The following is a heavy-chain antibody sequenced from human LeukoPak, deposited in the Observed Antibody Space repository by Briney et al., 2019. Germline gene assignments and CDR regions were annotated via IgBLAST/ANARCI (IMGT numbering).Heavy chain of an antibody. CDR2: INSDGSST. Sequence: GGSLRLSCAASGFTFSSYWMHWVRQAPGKGLVWVSRINSDGSSTSYADSVKGRFTISRDNAKNTLYLQMNSLRAEDTAVYYCERSYYDFWSGYSTFGELEYYFDYWGQGTLVTVSS. D-gene: IGHD3-3*01. V-gene: IGHV3-74*01. CDR3: ERSYYDFWSGYSTFGELEYYFDY. J-gene: IGHJ4*02. CDR1: GFTFSSYW.